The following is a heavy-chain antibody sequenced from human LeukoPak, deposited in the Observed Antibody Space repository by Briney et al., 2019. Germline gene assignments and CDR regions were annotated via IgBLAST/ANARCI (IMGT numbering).Heavy chain of an antibody. CDR3: ARVPVAYCGGDCSSDY. V-gene: IGHV4-39*01. CDR2: IYYSGST. D-gene: IGHD2-21*02. J-gene: IGHJ4*02. Sequence: SETLSLTCTVSGGSISSSSYYWGWIRQPPGKGLVWIGSIYYSGSTYYNPSLKSRVTISVDTSKNQFSLKLSSVTAADTAVYYCARVPVAYCGGDCSSDYWGQGTLVTVSS. CDR1: GGSISSSSYY.